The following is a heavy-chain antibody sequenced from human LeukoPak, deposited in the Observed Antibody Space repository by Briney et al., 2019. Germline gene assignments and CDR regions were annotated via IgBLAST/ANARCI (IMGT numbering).Heavy chain of an antibody. CDR2: INSDGSST. D-gene: IGHD3-22*01. CDR3: AKDSSADDSSGYSYYFDY. J-gene: IGHJ4*02. CDR1: GFTFSSYW. V-gene: IGHV3-74*03. Sequence: GGSLRLSCAASGFTFSSYWMHWVRQAPGKGLVWVSRINSDGSSTKYADSVKGRFTISRDNAKNTLYLQMNSLRAEDTAVYYCAKDSSADDSSGYSYYFDYWGQGTLVTVSS.